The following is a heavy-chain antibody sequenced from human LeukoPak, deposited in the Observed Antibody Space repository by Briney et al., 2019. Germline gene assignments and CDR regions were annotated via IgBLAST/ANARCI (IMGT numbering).Heavy chain of an antibody. J-gene: IGHJ5*02. CDR3: ARGIAACPGYYWFDP. Sequence: SETLSLTCTVSGGSISSYYWSWIRQPPGKGLEWIGYIYYSGSTNYNPSLKSRVTISVDTSKNQFSLKLSSVTAADTAVYYCARGIAACPGYYWFDPWGQGTLVTVSS. V-gene: IGHV4-59*01. CDR2: IYYSGST. CDR1: GGSISSYY. D-gene: IGHD6-6*01.